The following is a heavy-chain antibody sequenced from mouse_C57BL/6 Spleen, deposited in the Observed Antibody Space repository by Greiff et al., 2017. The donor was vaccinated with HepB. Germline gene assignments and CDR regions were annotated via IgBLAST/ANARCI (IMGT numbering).Heavy chain of an antibody. D-gene: IGHD1-1*01. J-gene: IGHJ4*01. Sequence: QVQLQQSGAELVRPGASVKLSCKASGYTFTDYYINWVKQRPGQGLEWIARIYPGSGNTYYNEKFKCKATLTAEKSSSTAYMQLSSLTSEDSAVYFCARFPYYYGISYGAMDYWGQGTSVTVSS. V-gene: IGHV1-76*01. CDR1: GYTFTDYY. CDR3: ARFPYYYGISYGAMDY. CDR2: IYPGSGNT.